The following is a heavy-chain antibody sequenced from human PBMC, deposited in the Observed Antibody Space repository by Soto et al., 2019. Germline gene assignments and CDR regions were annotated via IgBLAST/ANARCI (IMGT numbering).Heavy chain of an antibody. D-gene: IGHD2-21*02. CDR2: IYWNDDK. CDR1: GFSLSTFGMG. CDR3: VNSRDSSPSDQ. V-gene: IGHV2-5*01. Sequence: XGPTLEHPTQTLTLTFTFSGFSLSTFGMGVGWVRQPPGKAMEWLALIYWNDDKRYSPSLKSRLTITKDTSKNLVVLKMTNMDPVDTATYVCVNSRDSSPSDQWGQGTLVTVS. J-gene: IGHJ4*02.